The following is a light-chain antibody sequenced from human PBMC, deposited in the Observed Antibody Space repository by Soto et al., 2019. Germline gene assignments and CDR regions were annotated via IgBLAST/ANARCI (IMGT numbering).Light chain of an antibody. V-gene: IGLV2-14*01. Sequence: SVAPQPASVSGSPGHSINFFCYGTSSDVGGSHYVSWYQQYPGKAPKVMIYDVSNRPSGVSNRFSGSKSGTTASLTISGLQAEDEADYYCSSYTSSITYVFGTGTKVTVL. J-gene: IGLJ1*01. CDR1: SSDVGGSHY. CDR2: DVS. CDR3: SSYTSSITYV.